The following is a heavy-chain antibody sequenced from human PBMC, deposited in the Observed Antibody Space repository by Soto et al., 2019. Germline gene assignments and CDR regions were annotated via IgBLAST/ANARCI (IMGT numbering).Heavy chain of an antibody. Sequence: QVQLQESGPGLVKPSDTLSLTCTVSGGSISSYYWSWIRQPAGKGLAWIGRIYTSGSTNYNPSLKSRVTMSVDTSKNQFSLKLSSVTAEDTAVDYCARGMVRGVTSFWFDPWGQGTLVTVSS. V-gene: IGHV4-4*07. CDR2: IYTSGST. CDR1: GGSISSYY. J-gene: IGHJ5*02. D-gene: IGHD3-10*01. CDR3: ARGMVRGVTSFWFDP.